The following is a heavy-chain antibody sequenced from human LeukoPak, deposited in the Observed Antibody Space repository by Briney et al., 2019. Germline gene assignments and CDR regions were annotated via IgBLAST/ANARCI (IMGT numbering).Heavy chain of an antibody. Sequence: GGSLRLSCAASGFTFSTYSMNWVRQAPGKGLEWFSYISSSSSRIYYADSVKGRFTISRDNAKNSLFLQMNSLRAEDTAVYYCARVLRYCSGGNCYSGGLGYMDVWGKGTTVTISS. CDR3: ARVLRYCSGGNCYSGGLGYMDV. CDR2: ISSSSSRI. D-gene: IGHD2-15*01. CDR1: GFTFSTYS. J-gene: IGHJ6*03. V-gene: IGHV3-48*04.